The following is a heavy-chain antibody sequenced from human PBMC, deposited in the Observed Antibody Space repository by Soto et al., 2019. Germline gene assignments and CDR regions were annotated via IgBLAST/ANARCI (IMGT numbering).Heavy chain of an antibody. J-gene: IGHJ6*02. CDR2: IYYSGST. V-gene: IGHV4-31*02. Sequence: SETLSLTWTVSGGSISSGGYYWSWIRQHPGKGLEWIGYIYYSGSTYYNPSLKSRVTISVDTSKNQFSLKLSSVTAADTAVYYCARDGXIVVVPAAPPLLRGMDVWGQGTTVTVSS. D-gene: IGHD2-2*01. CDR3: ARDGXIVVVPAAPPLLRGMDV. CDR1: GGSISSGGYY.